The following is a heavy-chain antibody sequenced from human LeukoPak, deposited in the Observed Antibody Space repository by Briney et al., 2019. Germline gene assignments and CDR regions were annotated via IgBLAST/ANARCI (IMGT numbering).Heavy chain of an antibody. CDR2: ITGSATRT. J-gene: IGHJ5*02. D-gene: IGHD2-15*01. Sequence: GGSLRLSCAASGFTFSSFDMNWVRQAPGKGRECISTITGSATRTFYADSVKGRFTVSRDNSKNMLFLQMNSLRVEDTAIYYCAKHGCSSASCYTWGQGTLVTVSS. V-gene: IGHV3-23*01. CDR1: GFTFSSFD. CDR3: AKHGCSSASCYT.